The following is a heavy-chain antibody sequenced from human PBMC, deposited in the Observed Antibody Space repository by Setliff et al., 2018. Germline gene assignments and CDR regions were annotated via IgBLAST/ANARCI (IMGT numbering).Heavy chain of an antibody. V-gene: IGHV1-3*01. D-gene: IGHD3-10*01. CDR2: INAGNGNT. J-gene: IGHJ5*02. CDR1: GYIFTYYA. CDR3: ARAELLWFGGFDP. Sequence: ASVKVSCKASGYIFTYYAIHWVRQAPGQRLEWMGWINAGNGNTKYSQKFQGRVTMTRNTSISTAYMELSSLRSEDTAVYYCARAELLWFGGFDPWGQGTLVTVSS.